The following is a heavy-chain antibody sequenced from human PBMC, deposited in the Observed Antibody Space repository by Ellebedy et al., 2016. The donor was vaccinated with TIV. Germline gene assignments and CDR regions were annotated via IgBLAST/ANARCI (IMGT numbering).Heavy chain of an antibody. V-gene: IGHV1-2*02. J-gene: IGHJ4*02. CDR2: INPNSGGT. CDR3: ARVVYGSGSSKNPGPHFDY. CDR1: GYTFTGYY. Sequence: ASVKVSCKASGYTFTGYYMHWVRQAPGQELEWMGWINPNSGGTNYAQKFQGRVAMTRDTSVSTAYMELSRLGSDDPAVYYCARVVYGSGSSKNPGPHFDYWGQGTLVTVSS. D-gene: IGHD3-10*01.